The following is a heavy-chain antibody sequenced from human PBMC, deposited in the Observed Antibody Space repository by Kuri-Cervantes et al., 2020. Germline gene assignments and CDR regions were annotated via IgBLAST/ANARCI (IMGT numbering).Heavy chain of an antibody. V-gene: IGHV3-23*01. CDR1: GFTFSSYA. D-gene: IGHD3-3*01. CDR2: ISGSGGST. J-gene: IGHJ6*02. Sequence: GESLKISCAASGFTFSSYAMSWVRQAPGKGLEWVSAISGSGGSTYYADSVKGRFTISRDNSKNTLYLQMNSLRAENTAVYYCSANHYYDFWSGYWSYYYGMDVWGQGTTVTVSS. CDR3: SANHYYDFWSGYWSYYYGMDV.